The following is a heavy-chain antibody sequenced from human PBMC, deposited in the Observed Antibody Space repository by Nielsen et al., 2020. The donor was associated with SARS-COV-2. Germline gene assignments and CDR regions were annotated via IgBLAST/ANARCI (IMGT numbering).Heavy chain of an antibody. CDR2: ISWNSGSI. CDR1: GFTFDDYA. Sequence: GGSLRLSCAASGFTFDDYAMHWVRQAPGKGLEWVSGISWNSGSIGYADSVKGRFTISRDNAKNSLYLQMNSLRAKDTALYYCAKGYSYGYGPDFDYWGQGTLVTVSS. V-gene: IGHV3-9*01. D-gene: IGHD5-18*01. CDR3: AKGYSYGYGPDFDY. J-gene: IGHJ4*02.